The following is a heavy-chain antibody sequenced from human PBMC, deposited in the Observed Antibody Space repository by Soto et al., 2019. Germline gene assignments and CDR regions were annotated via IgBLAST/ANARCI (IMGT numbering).Heavy chain of an antibody. Sequence: EVQLVESGGGLVQPGGSLRLSCAVSGFAVSSNYMSWVRQAPGKGLEWGSVIYSGGSTYYADSVEGRFTISRDNSENTVHLQMNSLRAEDTAVYYCARGKNWNAHYFDYWGQGTLVTVSS. CDR2: IYSGGST. D-gene: IGHD1-1*01. CDR1: GFAVSSNY. V-gene: IGHV3-66*01. J-gene: IGHJ4*02. CDR3: ARGKNWNAHYFDY.